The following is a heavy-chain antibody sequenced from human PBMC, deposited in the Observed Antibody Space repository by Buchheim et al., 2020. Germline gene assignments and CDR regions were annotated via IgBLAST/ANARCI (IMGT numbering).Heavy chain of an antibody. CDR1: GYTFTGYY. D-gene: IGHD3-22*01. CDR2: INPNSGGT. CDR3: ARGQYYYDSPHPFDY. J-gene: IGHJ4*02. V-gene: IGHV1-2*04. Sequence: QVQLVQSGAEVKKPGASVKVSCKAFGYTFTGYYMHWVRQAPGHGLEWMGWINPNSGGTNYAQKFQGWVTMTRDMSTSTAYMELSSLKFDDTAVYYCARGQYYYDSPHPFDYWGQGTL.